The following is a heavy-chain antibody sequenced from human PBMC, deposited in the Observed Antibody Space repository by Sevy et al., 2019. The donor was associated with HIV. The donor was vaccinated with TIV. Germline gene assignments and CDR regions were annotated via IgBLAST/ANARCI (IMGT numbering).Heavy chain of an antibody. CDR3: ARDGVLRFLEWFPEGGDDAFDI. CDR2: ISSSSSYI. Sequence: GGSLRLSCAASGFTFSSYSMNWVRQAPGKGLEWVSSISSSSSYIYYADSVKGRFTISRDNAKNSLYLQMNSLRAEDTAVYYCARDGVLRFLEWFPEGGDDAFDIWGQGTMVTVSS. D-gene: IGHD3-3*01. J-gene: IGHJ3*02. CDR1: GFTFSSYS. V-gene: IGHV3-21*01.